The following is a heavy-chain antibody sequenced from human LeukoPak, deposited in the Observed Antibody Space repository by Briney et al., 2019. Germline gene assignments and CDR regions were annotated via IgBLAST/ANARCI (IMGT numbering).Heavy chain of an antibody. CDR3: ARVLLWFGESRDYYFDY. CDR2: IIPIFGTA. V-gene: IGHV1-69*13. CDR1: GGTFSSYA. Sequence: SVTVSCTASGGTFSSYAISWVRQAPGQGLEWMGGIIPIFGTANYAQKFQGRVTITADESTSTAYMELSSLRSEDTAVYYCARVLLWFGESRDYYFDYWGQGTLVTVSS. J-gene: IGHJ4*02. D-gene: IGHD3-10*01.